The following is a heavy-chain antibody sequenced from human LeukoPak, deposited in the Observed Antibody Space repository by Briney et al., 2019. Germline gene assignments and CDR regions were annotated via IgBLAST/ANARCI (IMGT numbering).Heavy chain of an antibody. V-gene: IGHV3-23*01. CDR3: VKDWSSWSNCGGDCLHN. J-gene: IGHJ4*02. Sequence: PGGSLRLSCAASGFTFSSYAMSWVRQAPGKGLEWVSSISGNGDSTNFANSVKGRFTISRDNSKNTVYLHMNSLRAEDTAVYYCVKDWSSWSNCGGDCLHNWGQGTLVTVSS. CDR1: GFTFSSYA. D-gene: IGHD2-21*02. CDR2: ISGNGDST.